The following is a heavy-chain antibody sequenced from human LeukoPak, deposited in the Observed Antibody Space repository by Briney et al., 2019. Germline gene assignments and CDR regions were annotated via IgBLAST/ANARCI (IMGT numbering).Heavy chain of an antibody. CDR1: GFTFSSYG. CDR2: ISYDGSNK. J-gene: IGHJ3*02. Sequence: GGSLRLSCAASGFTFSSYGMHWVRQAPGKGLEWVAVISYDGSNKYYADSVKGRFTISRDNSKNTLYLQMNSLRAEDTAVYYCAKSVAAAGTDAFDIWGQGTMVTVSS. D-gene: IGHD6-13*01. CDR3: AKSVAAAGTDAFDI. V-gene: IGHV3-30*18.